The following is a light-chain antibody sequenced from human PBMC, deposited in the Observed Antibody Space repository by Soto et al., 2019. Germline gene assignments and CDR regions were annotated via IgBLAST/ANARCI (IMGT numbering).Light chain of an antibody. CDR3: QHYGSSTTT. CDR1: QSVSSSY. Sequence: EIVLTQAPGTLSLSPGDTVALSCRASQSVSSSYLAWYQQRPGQAPRLLIYGASSRATGIPARFSGSGSETGLTLNISSLETDDCAVYYCQHYGSSTTTFGQGTQLDVK. V-gene: IGKV3-20*01. J-gene: IGKJ2*01. CDR2: GAS.